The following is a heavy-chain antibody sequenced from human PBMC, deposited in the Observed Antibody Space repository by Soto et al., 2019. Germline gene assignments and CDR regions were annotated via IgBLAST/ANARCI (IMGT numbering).Heavy chain of an antibody. J-gene: IGHJ3*02. CDR1: VGSIRRYS. V-gene: IGHV4-59*01. CDR2: IYYSGST. CDR3: ARDHSDSGGTYDALYI. Sequence: VQLQESGPGLVKPSETLSLTGTVSVGSIRRYSWSWIPQPPGQGLEWIGYIYYSGSTNYNPSLKSRVTLSVDTFKTQFSLKLSSVTAADTAVYSCARDHSDSGGTYDALYIWGHGTMVTFSS. D-gene: IGHD2-15*01.